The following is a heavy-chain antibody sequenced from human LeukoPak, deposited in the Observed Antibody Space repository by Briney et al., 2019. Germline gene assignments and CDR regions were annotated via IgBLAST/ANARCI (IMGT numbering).Heavy chain of an antibody. Sequence: GGSLRLSCAAFTTFAMSWVRQAPGRALEWVSVISDRGDKTHYADSVRGRFTISRDNSKKTVSLQMNGLRVDDTAVYFCAKVFYTSSFDFSGRGILVTVSP. CDR3: AKVFYTSSFDF. CDR1: TTFA. V-gene: IGHV3-23*01. CDR2: ISDRGDKT. D-gene: IGHD2/OR15-2a*01. J-gene: IGHJ4*02.